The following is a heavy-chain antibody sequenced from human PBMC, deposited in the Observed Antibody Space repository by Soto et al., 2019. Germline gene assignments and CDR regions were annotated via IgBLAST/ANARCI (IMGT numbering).Heavy chain of an antibody. Sequence: PGGSLRLSCAASGFTFSSYGMHWVRQAPGKGLEWVAVIWYDGSNKYYADSVKGRFTISRDNSKNTLYLQMNSLRAEDTAVYYCARREDTYYYDSSGYQRAPLGMDVWGQGTTVTVSS. V-gene: IGHV3-33*01. CDR3: ARREDTYYYDSSGYQRAPLGMDV. D-gene: IGHD3-22*01. CDR2: IWYDGSNK. CDR1: GFTFSSYG. J-gene: IGHJ6*02.